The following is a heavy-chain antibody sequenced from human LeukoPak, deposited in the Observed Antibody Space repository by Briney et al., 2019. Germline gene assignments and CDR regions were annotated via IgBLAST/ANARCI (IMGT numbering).Heavy chain of an antibody. V-gene: IGHV4-38-2*01. CDR2: IYHSGST. Sequence: SETLSLTCAVSGYSIISDYYWGWIRQPPGKGLEWIGSIYHSGSTHYNPSLKSRVTMSVDTSKSQFSLKLSSVTAADGAVYYCARNSSGHYFDYWGQGTLVTVSS. CDR1: GYSIISDYY. D-gene: IGHD6-19*01. CDR3: ARNSSGHYFDY. J-gene: IGHJ4*02.